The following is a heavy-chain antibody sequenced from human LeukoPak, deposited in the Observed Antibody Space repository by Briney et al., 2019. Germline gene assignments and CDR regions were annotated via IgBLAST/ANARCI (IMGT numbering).Heavy chain of an antibody. CDR3: AKRGFDYPGY. CDR1: GFTFTSHA. J-gene: IGHJ4*02. V-gene: IGHV3-23*01. D-gene: IGHD4/OR15-4a*01. CDR2: ISASGGNT. Sequence: GASLRLSCAASGFTFTSHAMTWVRQAPGKGLEWVSGISASGGNTFYADAVKGRFTISRDNSKNTLYLQMNSLRADDTALYYCAKRGFDYPGYWGQGTLVTVSS.